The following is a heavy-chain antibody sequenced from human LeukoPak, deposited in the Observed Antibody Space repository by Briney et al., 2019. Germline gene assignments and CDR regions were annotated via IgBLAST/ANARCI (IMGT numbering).Heavy chain of an antibody. Sequence: PGRSLRLSCAASGFTFSSYGMHWVRQAPGKGLEWVAVIWYDGSNKYYADSVKGRFTISRDNSKNTLYLQMNSLRAEDTAVYYCARDSSWHYFDYWGQGTLVTVSS. CDR1: GFTFSSYG. D-gene: IGHD6-13*01. CDR3: ARDSSWHYFDY. V-gene: IGHV3-33*01. CDR2: IWYDGSNK. J-gene: IGHJ4*02.